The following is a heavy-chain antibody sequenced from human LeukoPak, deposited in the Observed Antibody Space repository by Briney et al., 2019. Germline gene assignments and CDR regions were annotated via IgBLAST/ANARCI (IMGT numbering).Heavy chain of an antibody. CDR2: IIPIFGTA. D-gene: IGHD3-10*01. J-gene: IGHJ6*02. CDR1: GGTFSSYA. V-gene: IGHV1-69*13. Sequence: SVTVSFKASGGTFSSYAISWVRQAPGQGLEWMGGIIPIFGTANYAQKFQGRVTITADESTSTAYMELSSLRSEDTAVYYCASHTMVRGRSYYYYGMDVWGQGTTVTVSS. CDR3: ASHTMVRGRSYYYYGMDV.